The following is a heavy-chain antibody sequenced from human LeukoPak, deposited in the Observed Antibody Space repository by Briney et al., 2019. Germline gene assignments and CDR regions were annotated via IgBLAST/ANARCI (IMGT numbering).Heavy chain of an antibody. CDR2: ISYDGSNK. V-gene: IGHV3-30*18. J-gene: IGHJ4*02. Sequence: GGSLRLSCAASGFTFSSCGMHWVRQAPGKGLEWVAVISYDGSNKYYADSVKGRFTISRDNSKNTLYLQMNSLRAEDTAVYYCAKDAKSLWFGDSRGYFDYWGQGTLVTVSS. CDR3: AKDAKSLWFGDSRGYFDY. CDR1: GFTFSSCG. D-gene: IGHD3-10*01.